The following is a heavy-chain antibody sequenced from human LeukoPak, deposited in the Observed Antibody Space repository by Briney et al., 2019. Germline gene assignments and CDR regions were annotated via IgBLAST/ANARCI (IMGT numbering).Heavy chain of an antibody. D-gene: IGHD6-19*01. CDR1: GFTFSSYG. J-gene: IGHJ4*02. CDR2: IRYDGSNK. CDR3: AKDPGLGYSSGWYLGY. V-gene: IGHV3-30*02. Sequence: GGSLRLSCAASGFTFSSYGMHWVRQAPGKGLEWVAFIRYDGSNKYYADSVKGRFTISRDKSKNTLYLQMNSLRAEDTAVYYCAKDPGLGYSSGWYLGYWGQGTLVTVSS.